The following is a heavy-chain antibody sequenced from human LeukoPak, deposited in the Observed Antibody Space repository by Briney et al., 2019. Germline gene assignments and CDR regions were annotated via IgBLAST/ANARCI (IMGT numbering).Heavy chain of an antibody. Sequence: PSETLSLTCTVSGDSISSSSYNWGWIRQHPGKGLEWIGYIYYSGSTYYNPSLKSRVTISVDTSKNQFSLKLSSVAAADTALYYCARQAGYRGAFDIWGQGTMVTVSS. D-gene: IGHD3-9*01. J-gene: IGHJ3*02. CDR1: GDSISSSSYN. CDR2: IYYSGST. CDR3: ARQAGYRGAFDI. V-gene: IGHV4-31*03.